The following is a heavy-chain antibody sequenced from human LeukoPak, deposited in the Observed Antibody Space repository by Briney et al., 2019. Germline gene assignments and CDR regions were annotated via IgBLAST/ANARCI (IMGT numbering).Heavy chain of an antibody. D-gene: IGHD4-17*01. CDR3: AKILDDYGDYVQGGGYFQH. CDR1: GYTLTELS. V-gene: IGHV1-24*01. J-gene: IGHJ1*01. Sequence: ASVKVSCKVSGYTLTELSMHWVRQAPGKGLEWMGGFDPEDGETIYAQKFQGRVTMTEDTSTDTAYMELSSLRSEDTAVYYCAKILDDYGDYVQGGGYFQHWGQGTLVTVSS. CDR2: FDPEDGET.